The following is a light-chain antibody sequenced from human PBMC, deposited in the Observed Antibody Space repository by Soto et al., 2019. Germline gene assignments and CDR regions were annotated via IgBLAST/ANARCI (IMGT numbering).Light chain of an antibody. V-gene: IGLV1-47*01. CDR1: SSNIGSNY. CDR2: RNS. J-gene: IGLJ2*01. Sequence: QSVLTQPPSASGTPGQRVPISCSGSSSNIGSNYVYWYQPLPGTVPQLLIYRNSERPSGVPDRFSGSKSGTSASLAISGLRSEDEADYYCAAWDDSLSGVVFGGGTKLTVL. CDR3: AAWDDSLSGVV.